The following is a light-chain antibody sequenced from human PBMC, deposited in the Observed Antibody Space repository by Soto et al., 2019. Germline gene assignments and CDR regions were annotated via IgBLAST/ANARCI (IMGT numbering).Light chain of an antibody. CDR2: GTS. Sequence: EIVLTQSPGTLSLSPGERATLSCRASQYVSTTFFAWYQQKPGQAPRLLIYGTSNRATGIPDRFSGSGSVTDFTLTISGPEPEDFAVYYCHQYGSSPLTFGGGTRMEIK. CDR1: QYVSTTF. CDR3: HQYGSSPLT. V-gene: IGKV3-20*01. J-gene: IGKJ4*01.